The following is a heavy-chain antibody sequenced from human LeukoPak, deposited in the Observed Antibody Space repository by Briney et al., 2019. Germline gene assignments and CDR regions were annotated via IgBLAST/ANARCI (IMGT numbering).Heavy chain of an antibody. D-gene: IGHD2-21*01. Sequence: GGSLRLSCAASGFTFSSYAMSWVRQAPGKGLEWVSAISGSGGSTYYADSVKGRFTISRDNSKNTLYLQMNSLRAEDTAVYYCAKDVGDAWGSDYYMDVWGKGTTVTVSS. CDR1: GFTFSSYA. V-gene: IGHV3-23*01. J-gene: IGHJ6*03. CDR2: ISGSGGST. CDR3: AKDVGDAWGSDYYMDV.